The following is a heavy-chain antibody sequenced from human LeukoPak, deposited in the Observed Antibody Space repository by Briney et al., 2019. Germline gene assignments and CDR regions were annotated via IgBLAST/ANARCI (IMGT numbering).Heavy chain of an antibody. V-gene: IGHV4-39*07. CDR3: ARLYCSGASCYFDY. D-gene: IGHD2-15*01. CDR2: IYYSGST. CDR1: GGSISSRSYY. Sequence: SETLSLTCTVSGGSISSRSYYWGWIRQPPGKGLEWIGSIYYSGSTYYNPSLKSRVTISVDTSKNQFSLKLSSVTAADTAVYYCARLYCSGASCYFDYWGQGTLVTVSS. J-gene: IGHJ4*02.